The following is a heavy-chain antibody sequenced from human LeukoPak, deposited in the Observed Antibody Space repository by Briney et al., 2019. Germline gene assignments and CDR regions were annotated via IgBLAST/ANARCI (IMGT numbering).Heavy chain of an antibody. J-gene: IGHJ4*02. CDR3: ARGRGSGWYVGEYYFDY. CDR1: GGSLSGYY. V-gene: IGHV4-34*01. D-gene: IGHD6-19*01. CDR2: INHSGST. Sequence: SETLSLTCAVYGGSLSGYYWSWIRQPPGKGLEWIGEINHSGSTNYNPSLKSRVTISVDTSKNQFSLKLSSVTAADTAVYYCARGRGSGWYVGEYYFDYWGQGTLVTVSS.